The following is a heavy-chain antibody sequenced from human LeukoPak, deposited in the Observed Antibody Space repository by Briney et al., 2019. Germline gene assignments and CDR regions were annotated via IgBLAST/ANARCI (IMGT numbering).Heavy chain of an antibody. D-gene: IGHD2-2*01. Sequence: PSQTLSLTCTVSGGSISSGDYYWSWIRQPPGKGLEWIGCIYYSGSTYYNPSLKSRVTISVDTSKNQFSLKLSSVTAADTAVYYCAKTPYCSSTSCYYYYYMDVWGKGTTVTVSS. V-gene: IGHV4-30-4*08. CDR3: AKTPYCSSTSCYYYYYMDV. CDR2: IYYSGST. J-gene: IGHJ6*03. CDR1: GGSISSGDYY.